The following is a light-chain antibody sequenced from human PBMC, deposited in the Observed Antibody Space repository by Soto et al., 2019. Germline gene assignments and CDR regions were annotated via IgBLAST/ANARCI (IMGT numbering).Light chain of an antibody. V-gene: IGLV2-14*01. CDR2: EVS. J-gene: IGLJ3*02. Sequence: QSVLTQPASVSGSPGQSITISCTGTSSDIGSNNYVSWFQQRPGKAPTLIIYEVSNRPSGVSTHFSGSKSGNTASLTISGLQPEDDAQYYCSSATTTTRLFGGGTKLTVL. CDR3: SSATTTTRL. CDR1: SSDIGSNNY.